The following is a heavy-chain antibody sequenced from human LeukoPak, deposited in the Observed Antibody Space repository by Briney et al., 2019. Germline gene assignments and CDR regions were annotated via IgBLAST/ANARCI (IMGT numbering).Heavy chain of an antibody. V-gene: IGHV1-2*06. Sequence: GASVKVSCKASGYTFTGYYMHWVRQAPGQGLEWMGRINPNSGGTNYAQKFQGRVTMTRDTSISTAYMELSRLRSDDTAVYYCARFVETAMDAFDIWGQGTMVTVSS. CDR3: ARFVETAMDAFDI. CDR2: INPNSGGT. J-gene: IGHJ3*02. D-gene: IGHD5-18*01. CDR1: GYTFTGYY.